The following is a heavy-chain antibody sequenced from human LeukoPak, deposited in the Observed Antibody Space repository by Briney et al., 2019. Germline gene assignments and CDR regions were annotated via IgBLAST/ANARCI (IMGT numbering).Heavy chain of an antibody. J-gene: IGHJ4*02. CDR2: ISGGTT. CDR3: SRGSGWLSVY. V-gene: IGHV3-49*04. Sequence: GGALRLSCTASGINFCGYLMRWVRPGPGEGLEWIGFISGGTTEYAASAKGRFTISRDDSTSIAYLQMNSLTTEDTAVYYCSRGSGWLSVYWGQGTLVTVSS. CDR1: GINFCGYL. D-gene: IGHD6-19*01.